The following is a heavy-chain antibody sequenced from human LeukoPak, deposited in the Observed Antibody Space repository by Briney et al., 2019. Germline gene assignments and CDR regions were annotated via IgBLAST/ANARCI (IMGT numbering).Heavy chain of an antibody. J-gene: IGHJ4*02. CDR2: ISPSGSTI. CDR3: AKDRDSSSWYLGSCFGDS. Sequence: GGSLRLSCAASGFTFSNYEMNWIRQPPGKGLEWVSYISPSGSTIHYADSVKGRFTISRDNARNSLYLQMNSLRAEDTAVYYCAKDRDSSSWYLGSCFGDSWGQGTLVTVSS. V-gene: IGHV3-48*03. CDR1: GFTFSNYE. D-gene: IGHD6-13*01.